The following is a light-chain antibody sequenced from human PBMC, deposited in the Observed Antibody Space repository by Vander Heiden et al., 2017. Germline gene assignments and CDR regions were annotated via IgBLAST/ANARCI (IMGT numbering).Light chain of an antibody. CDR2: DVS. V-gene: IGLV2-14*03. Sequence: QSALIQPSPVYESPGPSLTISCTGTSSDVGGYNYVSWYQQQPGKAPKLMIVDVSNRPSGVSNRFSGSKSGDTASLTISGLQADDEADYYCSTYRSSSSTPDDFGTETKVTVL. CDR1: SSDVGGYNY. CDR3: STYRSSSSTPDD. J-gene: IGLJ1*01.